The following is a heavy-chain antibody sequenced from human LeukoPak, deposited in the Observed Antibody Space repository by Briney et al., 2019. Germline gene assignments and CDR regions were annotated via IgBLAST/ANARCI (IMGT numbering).Heavy chain of an antibody. D-gene: IGHD6-13*01. J-gene: IGHJ4*02. V-gene: IGHV3-21*06. CDR2: ISSGSTYI. CDR3: ARVSTAVSLAIDY. Sequence: GGSLRLSCAASGSTFSHYNMNWVRQAPGKGLEWVSVISSGSTYIYYADSLKGRFTISRDNAKNSLYLQMNSLRAEDTAVYYCARVSTAVSLAIDYWGQGTLVTVST. CDR1: GSTFSHYN.